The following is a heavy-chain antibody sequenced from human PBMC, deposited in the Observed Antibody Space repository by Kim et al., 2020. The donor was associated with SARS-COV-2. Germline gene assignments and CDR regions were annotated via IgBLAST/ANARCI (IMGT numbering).Heavy chain of an antibody. Sequence: SVKVSCKASGGTFSSYAISWVRQAPGQGLEWMGGIIPIFGTANYAQKFQRRVTITADESTSTAYMELSSLRSEDTAVYYCARAHPGRLCSSTSCYFDYWGQGTLVTVSS. V-gene: IGHV1-69*13. D-gene: IGHD2-2*01. CDR3: ARAHPGRLCSSTSCYFDY. CDR2: IIPIFGTA. CDR1: GGTFSSYA. J-gene: IGHJ4*02.